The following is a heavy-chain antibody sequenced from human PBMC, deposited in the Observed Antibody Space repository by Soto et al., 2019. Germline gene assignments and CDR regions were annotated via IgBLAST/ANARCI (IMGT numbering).Heavy chain of an antibody. CDR3: ARGSKYQLLKDY. V-gene: IGHV4-31*03. J-gene: IGHJ4*02. D-gene: IGHD2-2*01. CDR2: IYYSGST. CDR1: GGSISSGGYY. Sequence: SETLSLTCTVSGGSISSGGYYWSWIRQHPGKGLEWIGYIYYSGSTYYNPSLKSRVTISVDTSKNKFSLKLSSVTAADTAVYYCARGSKYQLLKDYWGQGTLVTVSS.